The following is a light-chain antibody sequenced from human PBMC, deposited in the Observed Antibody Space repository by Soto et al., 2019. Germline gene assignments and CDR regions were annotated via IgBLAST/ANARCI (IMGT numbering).Light chain of an antibody. CDR3: SSYTNINTRACV. CDR1: SGDIGSYNR. Sequence: QSALTQPASVSGSPGQSITISCTGTSGDIGSYNRVSWYQQHPGKAPKLIIYEVTDRPSGGSTRFSGSKSGNTASLTISGLQAEDEAEYYCSSYTNINTRACVFGTGTKLTVL. CDR2: EVT. J-gene: IGLJ1*01. V-gene: IGLV2-14*01.